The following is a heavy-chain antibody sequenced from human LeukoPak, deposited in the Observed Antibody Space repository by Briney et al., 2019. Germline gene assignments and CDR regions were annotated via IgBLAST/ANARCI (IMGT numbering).Heavy chain of an antibody. Sequence: SETLSLTCTVSGGSVRSYFWSWIRQPPGKGLEWIGYIYYSGSTNYNPSLKSRLTISVDTSKNQFSLNLGSVTAADTAVYYCARAGKDMATNHYFDYWGQGTLVTVSS. V-gene: IGHV4-59*02. CDR2: IYYSGST. CDR1: GGSVRSYF. J-gene: IGHJ4*02. D-gene: IGHD5-24*01. CDR3: ARAGKDMATNHYFDY.